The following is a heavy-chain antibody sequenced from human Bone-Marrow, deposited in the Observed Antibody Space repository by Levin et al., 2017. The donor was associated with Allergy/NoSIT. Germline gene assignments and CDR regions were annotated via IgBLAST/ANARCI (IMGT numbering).Heavy chain of an antibody. CDR2: IYPGNSEP. CDR3: ARQSDELPPYDGEWVEEHYFDH. V-gene: IGHV5-51*01. CDR1: GYQFTDYW. Sequence: GESLKISCQGSGYQFTDYWIGWVRQLPGKGLEWLGNIYPGNSEPISSPSFQVQVTFSFDKSMNTAYLQCDRLRASDTAMDYCARQSDELPPYDGEWVEEHYFDHWGQGTLVTVSS. D-gene: IGHD3-10*01. J-gene: IGHJ4*02.